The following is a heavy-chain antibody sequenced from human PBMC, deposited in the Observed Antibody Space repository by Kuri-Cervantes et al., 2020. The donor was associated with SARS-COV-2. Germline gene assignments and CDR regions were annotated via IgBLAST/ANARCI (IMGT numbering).Heavy chain of an antibody. D-gene: IGHD6-19*01. V-gene: IGHV4-59*11. CDR3: ASDHTSGFDF. CDR2: IYYSGST. Sequence: SETLSLTCTVSGGSISSHYWSWIRQPPGKGLEWIGYIYYSGSTNYNPSLKSRVTISVDTSKNQFSLHLSSVTPEDTAIYYCASDHTSGFDFWGQGTLVTVSS. CDR1: GGSISSHY. J-gene: IGHJ4*02.